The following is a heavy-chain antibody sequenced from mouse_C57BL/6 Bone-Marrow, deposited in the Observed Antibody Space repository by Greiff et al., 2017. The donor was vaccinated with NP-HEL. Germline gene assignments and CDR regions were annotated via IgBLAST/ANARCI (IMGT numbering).Heavy chain of an antibody. CDR2: SRNKANDYTT. CDR1: GFTFSDFY. D-gene: IGHD1-1*01. CDR3: ARDPYGSRDWYFDV. Sequence: EVQVVESGGGLVQSGRSLRLSCATSGFTFSDFYMEWVRQAPGKGLEWIAASRNKANDYTTEYSASVKGRFIVSRDTSQSILYLQMNALRAEDTAIYYCARDPYGSRDWYFDVWGTGTTVTVSS. V-gene: IGHV7-1*01. J-gene: IGHJ1*03.